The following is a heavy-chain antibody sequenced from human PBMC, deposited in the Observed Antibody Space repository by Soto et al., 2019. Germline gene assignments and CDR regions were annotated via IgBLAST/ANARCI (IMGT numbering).Heavy chain of an antibody. CDR3: ARDNHPLWYADYYFDY. J-gene: IGHJ4*02. CDR2: ISYDGSNK. Sequence: QVQLVESGGGVVQPGRSLRLSCAASGFTFSSYAMHWVRQAPGKGLEWVAVISYDGSNKYYADSVKGRFTISRDNSKNTLYLQMNSLRAEDTAVYYCARDNHPLWYADYYFDYWGQGTLVTVSS. V-gene: IGHV3-30-3*01. CDR1: GFTFSSYA. D-gene: IGHD3-10*01.